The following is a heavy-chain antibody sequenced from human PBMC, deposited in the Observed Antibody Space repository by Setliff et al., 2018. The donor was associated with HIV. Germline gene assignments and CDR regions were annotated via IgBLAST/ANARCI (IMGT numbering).Heavy chain of an antibody. CDR1: GYSISSSNW. Sequence: SETLSLTCVVSGYSISSSNWWGWIRQPPGMGLEWIGYINHNELTYYNPSLKSRIIMSVDTSKKQLSLKLSSVTAVDTAVYFCARISNGFEPNAFDTWGLGTMVTVSS. V-gene: IGHV4-28*01. CDR2: INHNELT. D-gene: IGHD3-22*01. CDR3: ARISNGFEPNAFDT. J-gene: IGHJ3*02.